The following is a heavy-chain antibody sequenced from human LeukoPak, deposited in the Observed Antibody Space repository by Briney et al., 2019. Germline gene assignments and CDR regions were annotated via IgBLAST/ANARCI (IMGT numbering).Heavy chain of an antibody. CDR2: IIPILGIA. V-gene: IGHV1-69*02. J-gene: IGHJ3*02. CDR3: ASPRALYCSSTSCQTANGAFDM. CDR1: GGTFSSYT. Sequence: GSSVKVSCKASGGTFSSYTISWVRQAPGQGLEWMGRIIPILGIANYAQKFQGRVTITADKSTSTAYMELSSLRSEDTAVYYCASPRALYCSSTSCQTANGAFDMWGQGTMVTVSS. D-gene: IGHD2-2*01.